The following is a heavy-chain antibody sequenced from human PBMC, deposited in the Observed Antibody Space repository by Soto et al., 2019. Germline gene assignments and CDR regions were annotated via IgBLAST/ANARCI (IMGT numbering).Heavy chain of an antibody. J-gene: IGHJ4*02. Sequence: EVQLVESGGGLVQPGGSLRLSCAASGFTFSSYWMHWVRQAPGKGLVWVSRINSDGSSTFYADSVKGRFTISRDNAKNTLYLQMNSLRAEDTAVYYCARHYGDYPPSDYWGQGTLVTVSS. CDR3: ARHYGDYPPSDY. CDR2: INSDGSST. V-gene: IGHV3-74*01. CDR1: GFTFSSYW. D-gene: IGHD4-17*01.